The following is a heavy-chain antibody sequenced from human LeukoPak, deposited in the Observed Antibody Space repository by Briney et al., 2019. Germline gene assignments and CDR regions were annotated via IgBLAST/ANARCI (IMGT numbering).Heavy chain of an antibody. D-gene: IGHD1-26*01. CDR2: ISSSSSYI. Sequence: PGGSLRLSCAASGFTFSSYSMNWVRQAPGKGLEWVSSISSSSSYIYYADSVKGRFAISRDNAKNSLYLQMNSLRAEDTAVYYCARTGGIVGAYDAFDIWGQGTMVTVSS. V-gene: IGHV3-21*01. J-gene: IGHJ3*02. CDR1: GFTFSSYS. CDR3: ARTGGIVGAYDAFDI.